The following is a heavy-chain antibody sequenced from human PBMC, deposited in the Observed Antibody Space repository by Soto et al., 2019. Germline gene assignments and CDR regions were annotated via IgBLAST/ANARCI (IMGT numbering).Heavy chain of an antibody. CDR3: ARDLGGVVVPAAMSWFDP. D-gene: IGHD2-2*01. CDR2: TYYRSKWYN. Sequence: SPTLSLTCVISGDSVSSNSAAWNWIRQSPSRGLEWLGRTYYRSKWYNDYAVSVKSRITINPDTSKNQFSLQLNSVTPEDTAVYYCARDLGGVVVPAAMSWFDPWGQGTLVTVSS. V-gene: IGHV6-1*01. J-gene: IGHJ5*02. CDR1: GDSVSSNSAA.